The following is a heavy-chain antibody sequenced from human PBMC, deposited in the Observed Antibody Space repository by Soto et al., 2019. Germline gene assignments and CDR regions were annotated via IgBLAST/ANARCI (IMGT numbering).Heavy chain of an antibody. CDR2: IWYDGSNK. D-gene: IGHD4-17*01. J-gene: IGHJ4*02. CDR3: ARDLFGTTVTAASDY. V-gene: IGHV3-33*01. CDR1: GFTFSSYG. Sequence: QVQLVESGGGVVQPGRSLRLSCAASGFTFSSYGMHWVRQAPGKGLEWVAVIWYDGSNKYYADSVKGRFTISRDNSKNTLYLQMHSLRAEDTAVYYCARDLFGTTVTAASDYWGQGTLVTVSS.